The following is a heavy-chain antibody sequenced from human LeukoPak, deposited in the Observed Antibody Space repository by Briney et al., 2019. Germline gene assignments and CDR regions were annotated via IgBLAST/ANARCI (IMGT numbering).Heavy chain of an antibody. CDR3: ARYCSSTSCYGLSPDAFDI. V-gene: IGHV1-2*02. CDR1: GYTFTGYY. Sequence: ASVKLSCKASGYTFTGYYMHWVRQAPGQGLEWMGWINPNSGGTNYAQKFQGRVTMTRDTSISTAYMELSRLRSDDTAVYYCARYCSSTSCYGLSPDAFDIWGQGTMVTVSS. CDR2: INPNSGGT. J-gene: IGHJ3*02. D-gene: IGHD2-2*01.